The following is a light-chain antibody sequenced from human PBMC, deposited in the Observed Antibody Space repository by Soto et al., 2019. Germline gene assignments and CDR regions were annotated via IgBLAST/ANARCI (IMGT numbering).Light chain of an antibody. CDR1: QSFSSSS. Sequence: IVLTQSPGTLSLSPGGRATLSCRASQSFSSSSLAWYQQKPGQAPRLLIYGASNRATGIPARFSGSGSGTDFTLPISSLETEDFAVYYCQQRSNWHTITFGQGTRLEIK. CDR3: QQRSNWHTIT. CDR2: GAS. J-gene: IGKJ5*01. V-gene: IGKV3D-20*02.